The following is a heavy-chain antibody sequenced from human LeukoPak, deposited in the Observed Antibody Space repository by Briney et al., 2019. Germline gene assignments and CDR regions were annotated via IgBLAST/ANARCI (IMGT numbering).Heavy chain of an antibody. D-gene: IGHD3-10*01. CDR2: INSGSDYI. Sequence: GGSLRLSCAASGFTFSSYSMTWVRQAPGKGLEWVSSINSGSDYILYADSVKGRFTISRDNAKNSLYLQMSSLRAEDTAVNYCARDQFGKGNWFDPWGQGTLVTVSS. CDR1: GFTFSSYS. CDR3: ARDQFGKGNWFDP. V-gene: IGHV3-21*01. J-gene: IGHJ5*02.